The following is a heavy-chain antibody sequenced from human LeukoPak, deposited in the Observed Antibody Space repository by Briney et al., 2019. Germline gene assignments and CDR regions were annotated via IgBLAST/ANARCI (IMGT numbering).Heavy chain of an antibody. Sequence: PGGSLRLSCSASGFTFTTYAMTWVRQAPGKGLEWLSVISGSGSHTYYADSVGGRFTISRDNSKNTLYLQMNSLRVDDTAVYYCAKDGRYVVVSASDRPGDMDVWGKGTTVTVSS. D-gene: IGHD2-2*01. J-gene: IGHJ6*03. CDR2: ISGSGSHT. V-gene: IGHV3-23*01. CDR1: GFTFTTYA. CDR3: AKDGRYVVVSASDRPGDMDV.